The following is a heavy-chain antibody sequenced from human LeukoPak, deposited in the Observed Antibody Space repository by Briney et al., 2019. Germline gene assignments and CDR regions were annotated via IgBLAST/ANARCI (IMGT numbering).Heavy chain of an antibody. D-gene: IGHD3/OR15-3a*01. V-gene: IGHV4-30-4*08. CDR3: ARIVKGIDFSPYFDY. CDR2: IYYSGST. CDR1: GGSISSGDYY. Sequence: SETLSLTCTVSGGSISSGDYYWTWIRQPPGKGLEWIGYIYYSGSTSYNPSLKSRVTISVDTSKNQFSLKLSSVTAADTAVYYCARIVKGIDFSPYFDYWGQGTLVTVSS. J-gene: IGHJ4*02.